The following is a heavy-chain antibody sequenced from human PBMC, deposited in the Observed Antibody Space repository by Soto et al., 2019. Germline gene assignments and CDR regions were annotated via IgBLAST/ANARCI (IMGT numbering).Heavy chain of an antibody. J-gene: IGHJ3*02. CDR3: ASPTYYYDSSAENPDAFDI. CDR1: GFTFSSYG. D-gene: IGHD3-22*01. Sequence: QVQLVESGGGVVQPGRSLRLSCAASGFTFSSYGMHWVRQAPGKGLEWVAVIWYDGSNKYYADSVKGRFTISRDNSKNTLYLQMNSLRAEDTAVYYCASPTYYYDSSAENPDAFDIWGQGTMFTVSS. V-gene: IGHV3-33*01. CDR2: IWYDGSNK.